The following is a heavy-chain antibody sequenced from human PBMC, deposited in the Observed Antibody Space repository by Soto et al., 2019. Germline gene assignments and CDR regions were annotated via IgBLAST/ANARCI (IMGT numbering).Heavy chain of an antibody. D-gene: IGHD3-3*01. CDR3: ASHYDMWSGYLSPVDY. V-gene: IGHV3-11*01. J-gene: IGHJ4*02. CDR2: IDTSSTKI. Sequence: QVQLVESGGDLVKRGGSLRLSCAASGYTFSDYYMSWIRQAPGKGLEWISYIDTSSTKIYYADCVKGRFTISRDNAKNSLYLEMNSLRDEDTAVYYCASHYDMWSGYLSPVDYWGQGTLVTVSS. CDR1: GYTFSDYY.